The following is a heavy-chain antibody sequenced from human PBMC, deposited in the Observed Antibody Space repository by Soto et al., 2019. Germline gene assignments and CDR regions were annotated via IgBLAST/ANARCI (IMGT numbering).Heavy chain of an antibody. Sequence: GGSLRLSCAASGFTFSGYSMNWVRQAPGKGLEWVSYIRSSGSPIYYADSVKGRFTISRDNAKNSLYLQMSSLRAEDTAVYYCTRDPEALDYWGLGTLVTVSS. V-gene: IGHV3-48*01. J-gene: IGHJ4*02. CDR1: GFTFSGYS. CDR2: IRSSGSPI. CDR3: TRDPEALDY.